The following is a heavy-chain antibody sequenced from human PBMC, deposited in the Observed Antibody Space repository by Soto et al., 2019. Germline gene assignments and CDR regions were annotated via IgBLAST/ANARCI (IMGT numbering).Heavy chain of an antibody. CDR3: AASIFYYGMDV. CDR2: IYPGDSDT. CDR1: GYTFTNYW. Sequence: GESLKISCKGSGYTFTNYWIGWVRQMPGKGLEWMGIIYPGDSDTKYNPSFQGQVTISADKSITTTYLRWPSLKASDTAIYYCAASIFYYGMDVCGQGTTVTVSS. J-gene: IGHJ6*02. V-gene: IGHV5-51*01.